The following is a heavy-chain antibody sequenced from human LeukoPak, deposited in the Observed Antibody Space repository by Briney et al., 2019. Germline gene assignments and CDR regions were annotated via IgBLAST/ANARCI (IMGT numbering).Heavy chain of an antibody. Sequence: ASVKVSCKASGYTFTSYGISWVRQAPGQGLEWMGWISAYNGNTNYAQKLQGRVTMTTYTSTSTAYMELRSLRSDDTAVYYCARDVRITIFGVVSPDYWGQGTLVTVSS. CDR2: ISAYNGNT. CDR1: GYTFTSYG. V-gene: IGHV1-18*01. CDR3: ARDVRITIFGVVSPDY. D-gene: IGHD3-3*01. J-gene: IGHJ4*02.